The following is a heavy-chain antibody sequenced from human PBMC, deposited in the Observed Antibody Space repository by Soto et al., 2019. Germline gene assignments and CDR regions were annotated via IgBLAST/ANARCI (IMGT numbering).Heavy chain of an antibody. V-gene: IGHV3-23*01. CDR2: VSIGGST. D-gene: IGHD2-15*01. Sequence: DVQLLESGGGLVQPEGSLRLSCAASGFTFSSYAMGWVRQGPGKGLEWVAVVSIGGSTHYADSVRGRFTISRDNSKNTLSLQINSLPAEDTAVYFCSDRRGAGGHFDYWGQGALVTVSS. CDR3: SDRRGAGGHFDY. J-gene: IGHJ4*02. CDR1: GFTFSSYA.